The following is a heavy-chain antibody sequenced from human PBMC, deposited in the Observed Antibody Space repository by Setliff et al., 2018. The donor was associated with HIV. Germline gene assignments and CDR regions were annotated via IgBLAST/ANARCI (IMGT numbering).Heavy chain of an antibody. CDR2: VHPGNSAT. CDR1: GYSFTDFW. Sequence: GESLKISCKGFGYSFTDFWIGWVRQMPGKGLDWMGIVHPGNSATRYSPSFHGQVTFSVDKSMNTAYLQWRSLKASDTAIYYCARVRSYDTSGYYPNWFDPWGQGTLVTSPQ. D-gene: IGHD3-22*01. J-gene: IGHJ5*02. CDR3: ARVRSYDTSGYYPNWFDP. V-gene: IGHV5-51*01.